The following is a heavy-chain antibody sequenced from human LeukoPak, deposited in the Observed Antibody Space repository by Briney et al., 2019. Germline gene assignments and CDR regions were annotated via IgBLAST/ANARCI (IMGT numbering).Heavy chain of an antibody. Sequence: GGSLRLSCVASGFSFRNYGMHWVRQATGKGLEWVSFIWSDGNNKKYGDSVKGRFTISRDNSNNMLYLQMDSLRPEDTGVYYCAKDPGASVPGFYMDVWGKGTTVIVPS. CDR3: AKDPGASVPGFYMDV. CDR1: GFSFRNYG. V-gene: IGHV3-30*02. D-gene: IGHD2-8*02. CDR2: IWSDGNNK. J-gene: IGHJ6*03.